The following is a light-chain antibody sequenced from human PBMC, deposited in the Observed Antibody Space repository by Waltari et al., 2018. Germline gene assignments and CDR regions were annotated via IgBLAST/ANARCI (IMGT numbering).Light chain of an antibody. CDR2: GAS. CDR1: QSLTKRY. Sequence: VLTQSPGTLSLSPGERATLSCRASQSLTKRYLAWYQQKPGQAPRLLIYGASCRAAGIPDRFSGSGSGTDFTLTISRLEPEDFAVYYCQQYGSSVLYTFGQGTKLEIK. J-gene: IGKJ2*01. CDR3: QQYGSSVLYT. V-gene: IGKV3-20*01.